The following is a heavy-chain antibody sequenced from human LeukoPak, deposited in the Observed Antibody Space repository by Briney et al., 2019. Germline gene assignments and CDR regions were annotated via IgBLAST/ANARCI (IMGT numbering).Heavy chain of an antibody. CDR1: GFMFSSYS. V-gene: IGHV3-21*01. CDR2: ISSGSDHI. J-gene: IGHJ4*02. Sequence: PGGSLRLSCAASGFMFSSYSMNWVRQAPGKGLEWVSSISSGSDHILYADSVKGRFTISRDNAKNLLYLQMNSLRDEDTAVYYCAREEAPSGSFLYWGRGALVTVSS. D-gene: IGHD6-13*01. CDR3: AREEAPSGSFLY.